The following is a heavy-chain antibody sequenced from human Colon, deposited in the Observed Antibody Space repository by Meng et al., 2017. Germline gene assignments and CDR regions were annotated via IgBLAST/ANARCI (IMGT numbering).Heavy chain of an antibody. D-gene: IGHD6-25*01. CDR2: MNTGGSQK. J-gene: IGHJ1*01. Sequence: GESLKISCAASGFTFSSYWMYWVRQAPGKGLEWVASMNTGGSQKNYVDSVKGRFTISRDNTKNSLSLQMNSLRAEDTAVYFCATDLRHDIRGLGYWGQGTMVTVSS. CDR3: ATDLRHDIRGLGY. V-gene: IGHV3-7*01. CDR1: GFTFSSYW.